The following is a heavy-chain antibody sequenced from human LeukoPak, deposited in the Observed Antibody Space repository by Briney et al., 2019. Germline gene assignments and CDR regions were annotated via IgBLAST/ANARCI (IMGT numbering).Heavy chain of an antibody. D-gene: IGHD2-15*01. Sequence: GGSLRLSCAASGFTFSSYAMSWVRQAPGKGLEWVSVISGSGSTTYYADSVKGRFTISRDNSKNTLYLQMNSLRAEDTAVYYCAKMVVAATGKYYYYYYGMDVWGQGTTVTVSS. J-gene: IGHJ6*02. CDR2: ISGSGSTT. CDR3: AKMVVAATGKYYYYYYGMDV. CDR1: GFTFSSYA. V-gene: IGHV3-23*01.